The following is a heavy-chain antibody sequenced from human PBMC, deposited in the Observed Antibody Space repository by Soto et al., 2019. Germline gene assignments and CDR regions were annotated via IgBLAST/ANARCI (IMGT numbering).Heavy chain of an antibody. Sequence: GGSLRLSCAASGFTFSSYAMHWVRQAPGKGLEWVAVISYDGSNKYYADSVKGRFTISRDNSKNTLYLQMNSLRAEDTAVYYCARDRRPLQLVRIDGDFDIWGQGTMVT. CDR2: ISYDGSNK. V-gene: IGHV3-30-3*01. D-gene: IGHD6-6*01. J-gene: IGHJ3*02. CDR3: ARDRRPLQLVRIDGDFDI. CDR1: GFTFSSYA.